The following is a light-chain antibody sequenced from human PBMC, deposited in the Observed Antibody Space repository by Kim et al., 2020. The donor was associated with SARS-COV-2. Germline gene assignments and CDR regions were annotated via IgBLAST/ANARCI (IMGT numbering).Light chain of an antibody. CDR3: QQYHSTPWT. J-gene: IGKJ1*01. CDR1: QILLHSSNNKNC. Sequence: DIVMTQSPDSLAVSLGERATINCKSSQILLHSSNNKNCLTWYQQKPGQPPRLLIYWASSRESGVPDRFSGSGSGTDFTLTISSLQAEDVAVYYCQQYHSTPWTFGQGTKVDIK. V-gene: IGKV4-1*01. CDR2: WAS.